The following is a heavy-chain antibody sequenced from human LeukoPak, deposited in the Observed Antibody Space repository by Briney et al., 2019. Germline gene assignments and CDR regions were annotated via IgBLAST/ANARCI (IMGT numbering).Heavy chain of an antibody. D-gene: IGHD6-13*01. CDR1: GFTFSSYA. J-gene: IGHJ6*02. Sequence: GGSLRLSCAASGFTFSSYAMSWVRQAPGKGLEWVSAISGSGGGTYYADSVKGRFTISRDNSKNTLYLQMNSLRAEDTAVYYCAKDPWIAAVPKGMDVWGQGTTVTVSS. CDR2: ISGSGGGT. V-gene: IGHV3-23*01. CDR3: AKDPWIAAVPKGMDV.